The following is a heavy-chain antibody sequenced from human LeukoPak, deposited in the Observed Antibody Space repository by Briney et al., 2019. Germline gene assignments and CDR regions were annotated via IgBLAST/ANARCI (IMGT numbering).Heavy chain of an antibody. V-gene: IGHV3-11*04. CDR3: VREGGSDWYSGWFDP. CDR1: GFTFSDYY. CDR2: IGNSGCTI. D-gene: IGHD6-19*01. Sequence: PGGSLRLSCAASGFTFSDYYMTWIRQAPGKGLEWVSYIGNSGCTIYYADSVKGRFTISRDNAKNSLYLQMNSLRVEDTAVYYCVREGGSDWYSGWFDPWGQGTLVTVSS. J-gene: IGHJ5*02.